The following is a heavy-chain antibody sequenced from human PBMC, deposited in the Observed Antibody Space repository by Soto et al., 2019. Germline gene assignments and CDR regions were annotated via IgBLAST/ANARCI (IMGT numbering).Heavy chain of an antibody. CDR3: AKCFHVNWNYDAFHI. D-gene: IGHD1-7*01. CDR2: ITSGGTT. V-gene: IGHV3-23*01. J-gene: IGHJ3*02. CDR1: GFTFSSFA. Sequence: EVKLLESGGGLVQSGGSLRLSCAASGFTFSSFAMSWVRQAPGKGLEWVSHITSGGTTYYADSVKGRFTISRDSSTNRLYLLMNSLRAEDTALYYYAKCFHVNWNYDAFHIWGHGRMVTVSS.